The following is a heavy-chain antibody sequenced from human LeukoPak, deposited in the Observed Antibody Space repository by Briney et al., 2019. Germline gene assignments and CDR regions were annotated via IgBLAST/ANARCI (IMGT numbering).Heavy chain of an antibody. D-gene: IGHD3-22*01. CDR2: INPNSGGT. CDR3: ARIADYYDSTPQAPY. Sequence: ASVKVSCKASGYTFTSYGISWVRQAPGQGLEWMGWINPNSGGTNYAQKFQGRVTMTRDTSISTVYMELSSLRSEDTAVYYCARIADYYDSTPQAPYWGQGTLVTVSS. J-gene: IGHJ4*02. CDR1: GYTFTSYG. V-gene: IGHV1-2*02.